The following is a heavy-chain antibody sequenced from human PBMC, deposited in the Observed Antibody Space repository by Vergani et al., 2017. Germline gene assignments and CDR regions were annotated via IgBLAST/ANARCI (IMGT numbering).Heavy chain of an antibody. J-gene: IGHJ6*02. Sequence: LQLQESGPGLVKPSETLSLTCTVSGGSISSSSYYWGWIRQPPGKGLEWVSYISSSSSTIYYADSVKGRFTISRDNAKNSLYLQMNSLRDEDTAVYYCAGVLLWFGEEGMDVWGQGTTVTVSS. CDR2: ISSSSSTI. CDR3: AGVLLWFGEEGMDV. CDR1: GGSISSSS. D-gene: IGHD3-10*01. V-gene: IGHV3-48*02.